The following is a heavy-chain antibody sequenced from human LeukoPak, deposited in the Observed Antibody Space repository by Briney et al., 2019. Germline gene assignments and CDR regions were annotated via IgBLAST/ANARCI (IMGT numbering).Heavy chain of an antibody. CDR2: ISGSGGST. V-gene: IGHV3-23*01. Sequence: GGSLRLSCAASGFTFSSYAMSWVRQAPGKGLEWVSAISGSGGSTYYADSVKGRFTISRDNSKNTLYLQMNSLRAEDTAVYYCAKTESYSGSFRVESSYYFDYWGQGTLVTVSS. CDR1: GFTFSSYA. CDR3: AKTESYSGSFRVESSYYFDY. D-gene: IGHD1-26*01. J-gene: IGHJ4*02.